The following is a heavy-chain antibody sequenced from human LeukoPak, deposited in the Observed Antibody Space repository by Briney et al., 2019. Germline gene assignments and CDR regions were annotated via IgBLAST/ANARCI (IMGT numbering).Heavy chain of an antibody. CDR1: GGSMSRHY. Sequence: AETLSLTCTVSGGSMSRHYGSGLRQPPGEGLEGIGNIYDSVGTNYNPSLKSRLTISLPTSKIQCSLKLNSVTAADTAVYYCSRQSISGSSPSYFVYCGEGALVNVSS. CDR2: IYDSVGT. J-gene: IGHJ4*02. D-gene: IGHD3-22*01. V-gene: IGHV4-59*11. CDR3: SRQSISGSSPSYFVY.